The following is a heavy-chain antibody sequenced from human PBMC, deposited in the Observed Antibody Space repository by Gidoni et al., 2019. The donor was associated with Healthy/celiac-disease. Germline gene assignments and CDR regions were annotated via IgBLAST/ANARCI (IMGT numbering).Heavy chain of an antibody. D-gene: IGHD3-16*01. CDR2: INHSGST. CDR1: GGSFSGYY. CDR3: ARGSRATMTTFFRRVLYYGMDV. J-gene: IGHJ6*02. Sequence: QVQLQQWGAGLLKPSETLSLTCAVYGGSFSGYYWSWIRQPPGKGLEWLGEINHSGSTNYNPSLKSRVTISVDTSKNQFSLKLSSVTAADTAVYYCARGSRATMTTFFRRVLYYGMDVWGQGTTVTVSS. V-gene: IGHV4-34*01.